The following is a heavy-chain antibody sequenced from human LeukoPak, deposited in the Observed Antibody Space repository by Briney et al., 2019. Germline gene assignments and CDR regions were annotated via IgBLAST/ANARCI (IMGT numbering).Heavy chain of an antibody. D-gene: IGHD1-26*01. Sequence: KPSETLSLTCTVSGGSISSYYWSWIRQPPGKGLEWIGHIYDDGSTKYSPSLQSRLILSVDTSKNHFSLKLSSVTAADTAVYYCARYSGSPTWFFDYWGQGTLVTVSS. CDR1: GGSISSYY. CDR2: IYDDGST. V-gene: IGHV4-59*01. J-gene: IGHJ4*02. CDR3: ARYSGSPTWFFDY.